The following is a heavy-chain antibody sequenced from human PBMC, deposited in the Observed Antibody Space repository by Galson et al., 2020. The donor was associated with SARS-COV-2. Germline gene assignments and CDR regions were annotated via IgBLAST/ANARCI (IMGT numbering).Heavy chain of an antibody. V-gene: IGHV3-23*01. J-gene: IGHJ6*02. D-gene: IGHD3-9*01. Sequence: GGSLRLSCTASGFTFSSYDMSWVRQAPGKGLDWVSSISGSGVTTYYADSVKGRFTISRDNSKNTLYLQMNSLRAEDTAVYYCAKWETRYYDMVTGYYGIDDYCCFGMDVWGQGTTVTVSS. CDR1: GFTFSSYD. CDR3: AKWETRYYDMVTGYYGIDDYCCFGMDV. CDR2: ISGSGVTT.